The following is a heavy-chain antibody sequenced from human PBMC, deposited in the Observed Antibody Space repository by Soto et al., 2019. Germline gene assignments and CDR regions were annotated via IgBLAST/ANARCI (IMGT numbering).Heavy chain of an antibody. CDR2: IYYSGST. V-gene: IGHV4-59*01. J-gene: IGHJ4*02. D-gene: IGHD3-10*01. Sequence: PSETLSLTCTVSGGSISSYYWSWIRQPPGKGLEWIGYIYYSGSTNYNPSLKSRVTISVDTSKNQFSLKLSSVTAADTAVYYCARRVRGVTNFEYWGQGTLVTVSS. CDR1: GGSISSYY. CDR3: ARRVRGVTNFEY.